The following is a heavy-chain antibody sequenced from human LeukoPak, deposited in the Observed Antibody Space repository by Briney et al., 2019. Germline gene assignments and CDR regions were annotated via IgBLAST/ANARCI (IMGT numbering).Heavy chain of an antibody. D-gene: IGHD3-10*01. V-gene: IGHV1-69*05. CDR2: IIPIFGTA. J-gene: IGHJ6*03. CDR1: GGTFSSYA. Sequence: SVKVSCKVSGGTFSSYAISWVRQAPGQGLEWMGRIIPIFGTANYAQKFQGRVTITTDESTSTAYMELSSLRSEDTAVYYCARVAAMVRGVAPPYYYMDVWGKGTTVTVSS. CDR3: ARVAAMVRGVAPPYYYMDV.